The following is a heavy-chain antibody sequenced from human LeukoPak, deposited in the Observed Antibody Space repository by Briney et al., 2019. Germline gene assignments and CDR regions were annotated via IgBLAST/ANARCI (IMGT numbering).Heavy chain of an antibody. CDR3: AKDPGIAVLGGNFDY. J-gene: IGHJ4*02. Sequence: PGGSLRLSCAASGFTFSSYAMSWVRQAPGKGLEWVSAISGSGGSTYYADSVKGRFTISRDNSKNTLYLQMNSLRAEDTAVYYCAKDPGIAVLGGNFDYWGQGTLVTVSS. V-gene: IGHV3-23*01. CDR1: GFTFSSYA. CDR2: ISGSGGST. D-gene: IGHD6-19*01.